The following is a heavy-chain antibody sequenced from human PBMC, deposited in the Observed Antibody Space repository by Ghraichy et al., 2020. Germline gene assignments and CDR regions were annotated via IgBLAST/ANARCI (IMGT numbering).Heavy chain of an antibody. CDR3: VKDDTTNSYRYFHY. Sequence: GESLNISCAASGFSFRDSFMSWVRRAPGKGLEWLSYISGTSTLIHYSDSVKGRFTISRDNARKSLFLQMNSLKPEDTAVYYCVKDDTTNSYRYFHYWGLGTQVTDSS. CDR2: ISGTSTLI. D-gene: IGHD1-26*01. V-gene: IGHV3-11*01. CDR1: GFSFRDSF. J-gene: IGHJ4*02.